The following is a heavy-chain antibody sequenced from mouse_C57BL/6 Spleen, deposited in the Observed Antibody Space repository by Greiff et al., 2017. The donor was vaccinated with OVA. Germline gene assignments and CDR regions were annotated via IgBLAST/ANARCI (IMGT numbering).Heavy chain of an antibody. J-gene: IGHJ4*01. CDR2: IYPGDGDP. CDR3: ARAYYSNQDYYAMDD. V-gene: IGHV1-80*01. CDR1: GYAFSSYW. Sequence: QVQLKESGAELVKPGASVKISCKASGYAFSSYWMNWVKQRPGKGLEWIGQIYPGDGDPNYNGKFTGQATLTADKSSSTAYMQLSSLTSEDSAVYFCARAYYSNQDYYAMDDWGQGTSVTVAS. D-gene: IGHD2-5*01.